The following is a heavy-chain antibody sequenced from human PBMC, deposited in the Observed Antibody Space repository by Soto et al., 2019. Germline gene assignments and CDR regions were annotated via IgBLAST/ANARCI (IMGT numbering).Heavy chain of an antibody. CDR2: ISGSGGST. V-gene: IGHV3-23*01. Sequence: EVQLLESGGGLVQPGGSLRLSCAASGFTFSSYAMSWVRQAPGKGLEWVSAISGSGGSTYYADSVKGRFTISRDNSKNTLYLQMNSLRAEDTAVYYCAREGMDYGDYGLRYYYGMDVWGQGTTVTVSS. D-gene: IGHD4-17*01. CDR3: AREGMDYGDYGLRYYYGMDV. J-gene: IGHJ6*02. CDR1: GFTFSSYA.